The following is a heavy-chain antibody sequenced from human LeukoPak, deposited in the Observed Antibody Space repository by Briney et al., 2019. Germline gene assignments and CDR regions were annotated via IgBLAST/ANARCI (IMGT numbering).Heavy chain of an antibody. J-gene: IGHJ5*02. CDR3: ARDSSNRWELPT. CDR1: GYTFTSYG. Sequence: ASVKVSCKASGYTFTSYGISWVRQAPGQGLECMGIVNPSGGSTSYAQKFQGRVTMTRDTSTSTVYMELSSLRSEDTAVYYCARDSSNRWELPTWGQGTLVTVSS. D-gene: IGHD1-26*01. V-gene: IGHV1-46*01. CDR2: VNPSGGST.